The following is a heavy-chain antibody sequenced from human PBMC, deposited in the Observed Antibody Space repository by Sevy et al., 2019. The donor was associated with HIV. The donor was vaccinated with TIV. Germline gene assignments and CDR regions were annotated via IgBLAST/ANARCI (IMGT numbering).Heavy chain of an antibody. CDR1: GGTFSSYA. CDR3: ARERLVGATPERYYGMDV. D-gene: IGHD1-26*01. Sequence: ASVKVSCKASGGTFSSYAISWVRQAPGQGLEWMGGIIPIFGTANYAQKFQGRVTITADESTSTAYMELGSLRSEDTAVYYCARERLVGATPERYYGMDVWGQGTTVTVSS. V-gene: IGHV1-69*13. J-gene: IGHJ6*02. CDR2: IIPIFGTA.